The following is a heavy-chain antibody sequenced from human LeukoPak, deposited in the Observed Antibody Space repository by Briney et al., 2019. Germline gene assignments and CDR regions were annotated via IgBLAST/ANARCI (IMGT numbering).Heavy chain of an antibody. D-gene: IGHD6-19*01. V-gene: IGHV3-30*18. Sequence: PGGSLRLSCAASGFTFSSYGMHWVRQAPGKGLEWVAVISYDGSNKYYADSVKGRFTISRDNSKNTLYLQMNSLRAEDTAVYYCEKDSGHYSSGWGPYYYGMDVWGQGTTVTVSS. CDR3: EKDSGHYSSGWGPYYYGMDV. CDR1: GFTFSSYG. J-gene: IGHJ6*02. CDR2: ISYDGSNK.